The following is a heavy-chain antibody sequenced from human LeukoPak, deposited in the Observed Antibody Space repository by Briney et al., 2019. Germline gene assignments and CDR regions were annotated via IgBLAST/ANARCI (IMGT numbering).Heavy chain of an antibody. V-gene: IGHV3-23*01. Sequence: GGSLRLSCAASGFTFSSYAMGWVRQAPGRGRGWVSAIIASGYSTYCADAVKGRFTICRDKSKNTLYLQMNSLRAEDTAIFYCAKDVYNWNFYFDYWVQGTLVTVSS. CDR1: GFTFSSYA. CDR2: IIASGYST. J-gene: IGHJ4*02. CDR3: AKDVYNWNFYFDY. D-gene: IGHD1-7*01.